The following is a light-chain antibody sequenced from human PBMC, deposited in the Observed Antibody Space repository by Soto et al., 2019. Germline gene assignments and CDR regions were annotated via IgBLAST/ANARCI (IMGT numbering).Light chain of an antibody. V-gene: IGKV3-11*01. Sequence: EIVLAQSPAPLSLSPGERGTLSCRASQSVSSYLAWYQQKPGQDPGXLIYDASNRATGIPARFSGSGSGTESTLTISILEPEDVAVDYCQQRRNWITFGQGTRLEIK. CDR1: QSVSSY. CDR2: DAS. J-gene: IGKJ5*01. CDR3: QQRRNWIT.